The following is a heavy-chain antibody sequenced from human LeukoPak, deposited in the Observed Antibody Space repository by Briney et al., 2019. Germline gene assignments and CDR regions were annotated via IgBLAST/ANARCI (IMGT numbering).Heavy chain of an antibody. D-gene: IGHD2-15*01. CDR3: AREAATVYFDY. J-gene: IGHJ4*02. Sequence: GGSLRLSCSASGFTFINYWMSWVRQAPGKGLEWVANVKQDGSEKHYVDSVKGRFTISRDNTKNSIYLQMNSLRAEDTAVYYCAREAATVYFDYWGQGTLVTVSS. CDR2: VKQDGSEK. V-gene: IGHV3-7*01. CDR1: GFTFINYW.